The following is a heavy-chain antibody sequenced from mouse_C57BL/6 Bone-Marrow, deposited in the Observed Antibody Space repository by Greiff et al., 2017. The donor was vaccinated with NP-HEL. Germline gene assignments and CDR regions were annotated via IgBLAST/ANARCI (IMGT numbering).Heavy chain of an antibody. CDR1: GFSLTSYG. V-gene: IGHV2-2*01. J-gene: IGHJ3*01. Sequence: QVQLKESGPGLVQPSQSLSITCTVSGFSLTSYGVHWVRQSPGKGLEWLGVIWSGGSTDYNAAFISRLSISKDNSKSQVFFKMNSLQADDTAIDYCASGYYYGSSYPFAYWGQGTLVTVSA. CDR3: ASGYYYGSSYPFAY. D-gene: IGHD1-1*01. CDR2: IWSGGST.